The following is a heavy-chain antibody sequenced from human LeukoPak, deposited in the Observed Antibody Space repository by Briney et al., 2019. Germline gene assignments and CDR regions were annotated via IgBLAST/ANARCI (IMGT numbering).Heavy chain of an antibody. CDR2: INQDGSDH. V-gene: IGHV3-7*05. Sequence: PGGSLRLSCAVSGFTFSSYWINWVRQPPGKGPEWVASINQDGSDHYYVNSVKGRLTISRDNAKDSLYLQMSSLRVEDTAVYYCVRGRPYWGQGTLVTVSS. J-gene: IGHJ4*02. CDR3: VRGRPY. CDR1: GFTFSSYW.